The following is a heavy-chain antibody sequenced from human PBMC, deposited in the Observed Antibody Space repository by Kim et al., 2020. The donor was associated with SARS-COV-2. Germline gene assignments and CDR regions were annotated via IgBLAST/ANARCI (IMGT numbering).Heavy chain of an antibody. CDR3: ARHVLGGYYYGMDV. Sequence: GESLKISCKGSGYSFTSYWISWVRQMPGKGLEWMGRIDPSDSYTNYSPSFQGHATVPADKSISTAYLQWSSLKASDTSMYYCARHVLGGYYYGMDVWGQGTTVTVSS. CDR2: IDPSDSYT. CDR1: GYSFTSYW. J-gene: IGHJ6*02. V-gene: IGHV5-10-1*01. D-gene: IGHD3-16*01.